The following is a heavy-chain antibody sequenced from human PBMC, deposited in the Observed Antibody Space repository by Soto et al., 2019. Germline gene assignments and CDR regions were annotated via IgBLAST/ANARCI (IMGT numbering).Heavy chain of an antibody. Sequence: GGSLRLSCAASGFTFSSYGMHWVRQAPGKGLEWVAVISYDGSNKYYADSVKGRFTISRDNSKNTLYLQMNSLRAEDTAVYYCAKWGGSYYYYGMDVWGQGTTVTVSS. CDR2: ISYDGSNK. J-gene: IGHJ6*02. V-gene: IGHV3-30*18. CDR1: GFTFSSYG. CDR3: AKWGGSYYYYGMDV. D-gene: IGHD1-26*01.